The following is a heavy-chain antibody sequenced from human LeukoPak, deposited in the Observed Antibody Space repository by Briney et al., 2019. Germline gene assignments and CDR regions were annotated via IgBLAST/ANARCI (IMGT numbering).Heavy chain of an antibody. CDR1: GGSINIYY. CDR3: ARGPYVRLAYSSGWYYFDY. J-gene: IGHJ4*02. V-gene: IGHV4-4*07. Sequence: SETLSLTCTVSGGSINIYYWSWIRQPAGKGLEWIGRIYTSGSTNYNPSLKTRVTMSVDTSKNQFSLKLSSVTAADTAVYYCARGPYVRLAYSSGWYYFDYWGQGTLVTVSS. D-gene: IGHD6-19*01. CDR2: IYTSGST.